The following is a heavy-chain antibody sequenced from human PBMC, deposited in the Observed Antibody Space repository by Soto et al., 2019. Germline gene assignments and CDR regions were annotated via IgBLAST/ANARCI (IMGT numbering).Heavy chain of an antibody. J-gene: IGHJ6*02. CDR1: GFTFNSYA. CDR3: ARVIMDV. V-gene: IGHV3-30-3*01. CDR2: ISYDGGNK. Sequence: PGGSLRLSCAASGFTFNSYALCWVRQAPGKGLEWVAVISYDGGNKYYPDSVKGRFTISRDSSNNTLYLQLNILRAEDTAVYYCARVIMDVWGQGTTVTVSS.